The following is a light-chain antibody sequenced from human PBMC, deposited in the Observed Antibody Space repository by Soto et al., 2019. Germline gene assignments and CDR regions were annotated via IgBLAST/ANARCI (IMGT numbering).Light chain of an antibody. J-gene: IGKJ3*01. Sequence: DIVLTQSPATLSVSPGERATICCRASQSVSSNLAWYQQKPGQATSLIIYGASTRATGVPDRVSGSGSGTDVTLTISSLQPEDCATYYGQQRYSTPRTFGPGTKVDIK. CDR1: QSVSSN. CDR2: GAS. CDR3: QQRYSTPRT. V-gene: IGKV3-15*01.